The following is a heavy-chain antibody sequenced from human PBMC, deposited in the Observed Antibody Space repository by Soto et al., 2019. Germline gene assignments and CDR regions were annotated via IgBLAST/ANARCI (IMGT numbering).Heavy chain of an antibody. CDR3: ARAENVDTAMAREKRGFDP. D-gene: IGHD5-18*01. CDR2: INPSGGST. Sequence: ASVKVSCKASGYTFTGYYMHWVRQAPGQGLEWMGIINPSGGSTSYAQKFQGRVTMTRDTSTSTVYMELSSLRSEDTAVYYCARAENVDTAMAREKRGFDPWGQGTLVTVSS. J-gene: IGHJ5*02. CDR1: GYTFTGYY. V-gene: IGHV1-46*01.